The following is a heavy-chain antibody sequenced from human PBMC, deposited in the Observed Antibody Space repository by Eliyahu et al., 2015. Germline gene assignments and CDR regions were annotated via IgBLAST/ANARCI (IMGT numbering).Heavy chain of an antibody. CDR2: IYWDDDK. Sequence: QITLKESGPTLVKPTQTLTLTCTFSGFSLSTSGVGLGWIRQPPGKALEWLALIYWDDDKRYSPSLKNRLTITKDTSKNQVVLTMTNMDPVDTATYYCARETRGGSSSWYVTSWGQGTLVTVSS. J-gene: IGHJ4*02. V-gene: IGHV2-5*02. CDR1: GFSLSTSGVG. D-gene: IGHD6-13*01. CDR3: ARETRGGSSSWYVTS.